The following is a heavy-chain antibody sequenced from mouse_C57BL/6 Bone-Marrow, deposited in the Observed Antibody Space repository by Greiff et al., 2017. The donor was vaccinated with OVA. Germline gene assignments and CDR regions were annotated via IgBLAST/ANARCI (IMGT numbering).Heavy chain of an antibody. V-gene: IGHV1-63*01. Sequence: QVQLQQSGAELVRPGTSVKMSCKASGYTFTNYLIGWAKQRPGHGLEWIGDIYPGGGYTNYNGKFKGKATLTSDKSSSTAYMQFSSLTSEDSAIYDCARDGICGAMDYWGQGTSVTVSS. D-gene: IGHD2-1*01. CDR3: ARDGICGAMDY. CDR2: IYPGGGYT. J-gene: IGHJ4*01. CDR1: GYTFTNYL.